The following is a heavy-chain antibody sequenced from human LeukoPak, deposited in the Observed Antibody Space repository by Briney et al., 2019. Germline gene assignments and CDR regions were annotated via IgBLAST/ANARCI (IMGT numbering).Heavy chain of an antibody. CDR2: FDPEDGET. V-gene: IGHV1-24*01. CDR1: GYTLTELS. J-gene: IGHJ4*02. D-gene: IGHD3-22*01. Sequence: ASVKVSCKVSGYTLTELSMHWVRQAPGKGLEWMGGFDPEDGETIYAQKFQGSVTMTEDTSTDTAYMELSSLRSEDTAVYYCATFFPSSGPYFDYWGQGTLVTVSS. CDR3: ATFFPSSGPYFDY.